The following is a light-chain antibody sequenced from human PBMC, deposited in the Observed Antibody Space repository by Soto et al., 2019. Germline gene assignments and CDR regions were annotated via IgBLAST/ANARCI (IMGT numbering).Light chain of an antibody. CDR2: GAS. Sequence: EIVLTQSAATLSLSPGERATLSCRASQTVGGRYLAWFQQKPGQTPRVLIYGASTRAAGVPDRFSGSGSGTDFSLTINRLEPKDFAVYYCLQYVSSPWTFGKGTKVDIK. V-gene: IGKV3-20*01. J-gene: IGKJ1*01. CDR3: LQYVSSPWT. CDR1: QTVGGRY.